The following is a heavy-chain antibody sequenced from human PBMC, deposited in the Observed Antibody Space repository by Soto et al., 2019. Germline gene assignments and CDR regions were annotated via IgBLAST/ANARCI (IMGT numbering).Heavy chain of an antibody. CDR2: IYYSGST. J-gene: IGHJ3*02. D-gene: IGHD2-15*01. V-gene: IGHV4-31*03. CDR3: ARDRLGYCSGGSCYLDAFDI. CDR1: GGSISSGGYY. Sequence: QVQLQESGPGLVKPSQTLSLTYTVSGGSISSGGYYWSWIRQHPGKGLEWIGYIYYSGSTYYNPSLKSRVTISVDTSKNQFSLKLSSVTAADTAVYYCARDRLGYCSGGSCYLDAFDIWGQGTMVTVSS.